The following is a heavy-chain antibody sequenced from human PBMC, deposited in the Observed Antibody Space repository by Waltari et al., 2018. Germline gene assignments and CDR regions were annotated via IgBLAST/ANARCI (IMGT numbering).Heavy chain of an antibody. CDR2: IYYSGST. CDR3: ARDQDGVEGGFDP. J-gene: IGHJ5*02. V-gene: IGHV4-61*01. D-gene: IGHD2-15*01. CDR1: GGSVSSGSYY. Sequence: QVQLQESGPGLVKPSETLSLTCTVSGGSVSSGSYYWSWIRQPPGKGLEWIGYIYYSGSTNYNPSLKSRVTISVDTSKNQFPLKLSSVTAADTAVYYCARDQDGVEGGFDPWGQGTLVTVSS.